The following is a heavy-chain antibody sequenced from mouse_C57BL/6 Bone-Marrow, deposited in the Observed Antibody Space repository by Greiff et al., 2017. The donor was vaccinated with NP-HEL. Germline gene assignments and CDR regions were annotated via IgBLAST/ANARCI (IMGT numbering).Heavy chain of an antibody. CDR1: GYSFTDYN. J-gene: IGHJ3*01. V-gene: IGHV1-39*01. CDR2: INPNYGTT. D-gene: IGHD1-1*01. Sequence: EVKVVESGPELVKPGASVKISCKASGYSFTDYNMNWVKQSNGKSLEWIGVINPNYGTTSYNQKFKGKATLTVDQSSSTAYMQLNSLTSEDSAVYYCANYYGSSFAYWGQGTLVTVSA. CDR3: ANYYGSSFAY.